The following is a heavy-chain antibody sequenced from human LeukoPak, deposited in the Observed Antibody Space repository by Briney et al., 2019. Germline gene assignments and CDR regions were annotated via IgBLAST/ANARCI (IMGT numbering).Heavy chain of an antibody. CDR1: GVSISSYY. CDR3: ASRGYSSGWYEFDY. CDR2: IYYSAST. Sequence: SETLSLTCTVSGVSISSYYWSWIRQPPGKGLEWIGYIYYSASTNYNPSLKSRVTISVDTSKNQFSLKLSSVTAADTAVYYCASRGYSSGWYEFDYWGQGTLVTVSS. J-gene: IGHJ4*02. D-gene: IGHD6-19*01. V-gene: IGHV4-59*08.